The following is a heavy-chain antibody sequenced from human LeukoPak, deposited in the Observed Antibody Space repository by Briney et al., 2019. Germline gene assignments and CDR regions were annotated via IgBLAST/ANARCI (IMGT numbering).Heavy chain of an antibody. CDR1: GFTFSDYY. J-gene: IGHJ3*02. V-gene: IGHV3-11*05. CDR2: ISSSSSYT. CDR3: AREPIQLWLRGAFDI. Sequence: VGYLSLSCAASGFTFSDYYMSWISQAPGKGLEWVSYISSSSSYTNYADSVKGRFTISRDNAKNSLYLQMNSLRAEDTAVYYCAREPIQLWLRGAFDIWGQGTMVTVSS. D-gene: IGHD5-18*01.